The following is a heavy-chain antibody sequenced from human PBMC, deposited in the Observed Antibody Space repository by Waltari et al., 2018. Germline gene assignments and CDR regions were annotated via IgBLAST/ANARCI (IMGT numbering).Heavy chain of an antibody. J-gene: IGHJ4*02. V-gene: IGHV4-30-4*08. Sequence: QVQLQESGPGLVKPSQTLSLTCTVSGGSISSGDSFWSWIRQPPGKGLEWVGYISYSGSTHYNPSLKSRVIMSLDTSKNQFSLMLSSVTAADTAVYYCARHRTGTAAVDYWGQGTLVTVSS. CDR1: GGSISSGDSF. CDR2: ISYSGST. CDR3: ARHRTGTAAVDY. D-gene: IGHD1-1*01.